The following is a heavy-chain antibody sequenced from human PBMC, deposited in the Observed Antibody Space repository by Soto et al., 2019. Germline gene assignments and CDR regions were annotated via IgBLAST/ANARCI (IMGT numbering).Heavy chain of an antibody. CDR3: FFNFSAQRRDIYSF. J-gene: IGHJ4*02. D-gene: IGHD2-21*01. CDR2: LSSDGISE. Sequence: GGSLRLSCAASGFTITYYGMHWVRQAPGKGLEWVAALSSDGISEYYADSVKGRFSVSRDNIKNSMFLQTSSLKGEDTAVYCCFFNFSAQRRDIYSFCGKGSLVTGSA. CDR1: GFTITYYG. V-gene: IGHV3-33*01.